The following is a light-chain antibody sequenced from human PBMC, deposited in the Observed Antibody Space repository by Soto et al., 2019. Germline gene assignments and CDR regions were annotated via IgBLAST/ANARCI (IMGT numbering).Light chain of an antibody. CDR3: QQYGGSPLFT. V-gene: IGKV3-20*01. Sequence: EIVLTQSPGTLSLSPGERATLSCRASQSVSSGFLAWYQQKPGQAPRLLIYHASSRATGVPDRFSGSGSGTDFTLTISRLEPEDFAVYYCQQYGGSPLFTFDPGTKVDIK. J-gene: IGKJ3*01. CDR1: QSVSSGF. CDR2: HAS.